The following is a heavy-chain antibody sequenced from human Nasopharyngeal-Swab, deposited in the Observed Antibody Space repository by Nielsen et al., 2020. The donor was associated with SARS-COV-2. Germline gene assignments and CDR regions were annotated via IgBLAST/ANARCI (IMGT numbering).Heavy chain of an antibody. CDR1: GGTFSSYA. Sequence: SVKVSCKASGGTFSSYAISWVRQAPGQGLEWMGGIIPIFGTANYAQKFQGRVTITADESTSTAYMELSSLRSEDTAVYYCARDYYDSSGYYYPRYWGQGTLVTVSS. D-gene: IGHD3-22*01. CDR2: IIPIFGTA. J-gene: IGHJ4*02. V-gene: IGHV1-69*13. CDR3: ARDYYDSSGYYYPRY.